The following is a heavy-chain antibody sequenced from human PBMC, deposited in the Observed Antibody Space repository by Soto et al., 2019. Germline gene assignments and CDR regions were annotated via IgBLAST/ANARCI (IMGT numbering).Heavy chain of an antibody. CDR3: ARGDCSSTSCYDDY. CDR1: GGSISSGGYY. CDR2: IYYSGST. J-gene: IGHJ4*02. D-gene: IGHD2-2*01. V-gene: IGHV4-31*03. Sequence: SETLSLTCTVSGGSISSGGYYWSWIRQHPGEGLEWIGYIYYSGSTYYNPSLKSRVTISVDTSKNQFSLKLSSVTAADTAVYYCARGDCSSTSCYDDYWGQGTLVTVS.